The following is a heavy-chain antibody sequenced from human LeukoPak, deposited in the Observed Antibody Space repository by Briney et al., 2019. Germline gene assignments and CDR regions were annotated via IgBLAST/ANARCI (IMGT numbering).Heavy chain of an antibody. D-gene: IGHD6-13*01. J-gene: IGHJ6*03. CDR3: ARARAAAGPPYYYYYYMDV. V-gene: IGHV4-59*12. Sequence: SETLSLTCAVYGGSFSGYYWSWIRQPPGKGLEWIGYIYYSGSTNYNPSLKSRVTISVDTSKNQFSLKLSSVTAADTAVYYCARARAAAGPPYYYYYYMDVWGKGTTVTVSS. CDR1: GGSFSGYY. CDR2: IYYSGST.